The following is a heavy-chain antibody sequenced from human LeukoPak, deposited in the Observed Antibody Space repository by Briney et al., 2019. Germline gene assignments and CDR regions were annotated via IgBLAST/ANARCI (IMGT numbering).Heavy chain of an antibody. CDR1: GGSISSYY. V-gene: IGHV4-59*08. Sequence: SETLSLTCTVSGGSISSYYWSWIRQPPGKGLEWIGYIYYSGSTNYNPSLKSRVTISVDTSKNQFSLKLSSVTAADTAVYYCARGYYGSGSYYSFDPWGQGTQVTVSS. CDR3: ARGYYGSGSYYSFDP. CDR2: IYYSGST. D-gene: IGHD3-10*01. J-gene: IGHJ5*02.